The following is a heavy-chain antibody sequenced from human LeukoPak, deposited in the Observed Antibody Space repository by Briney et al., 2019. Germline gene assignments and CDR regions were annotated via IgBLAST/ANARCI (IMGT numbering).Heavy chain of an antibody. CDR3: ARDVRYYYDSSGYRKAYYFDY. J-gene: IGHJ4*02. CDR1: GFTVSSNY. Sequence: GGSLRLSCAASGFTVSSNYMSWVRQAPGKGLEGVSVIYSGGSTYYADSVKGRFTISRDNSKNTLYLQMNSLRAEDTAVYYCARDVRYYYDSSGYRKAYYFDYWGQGTLVTVSS. D-gene: IGHD3-22*01. V-gene: IGHV3-66*01. CDR2: IYSGGST.